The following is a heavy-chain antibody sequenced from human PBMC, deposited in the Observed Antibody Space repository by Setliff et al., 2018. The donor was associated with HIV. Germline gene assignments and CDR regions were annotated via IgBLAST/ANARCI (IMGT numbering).Heavy chain of an antibody. Sequence: GGSLRLSCAASGFTFSSYGMHWVRQAPGKGLEWVAFIRYDGSNKYYADSVKGRFTISRDNSKNTLYLQMNSLRAGDTAVYYCAKDAVPYGYNLFGYFQHWGQGTLVTVSS. CDR2: IRYDGSNK. D-gene: IGHD3-10*02. V-gene: IGHV3-30*02. CDR1: GFTFSSYG. CDR3: AKDAVPYGYNLFGYFQH. J-gene: IGHJ1*01.